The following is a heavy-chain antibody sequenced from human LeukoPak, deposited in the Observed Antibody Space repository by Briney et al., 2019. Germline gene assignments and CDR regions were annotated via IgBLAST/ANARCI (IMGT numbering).Heavy chain of an antibody. CDR2: ISSSSSYI. Sequence: GGSLRLSCAASGFTFSSYSMNWVRQAPGKGLEWVSSISSSSSYIYYADSVKGRFAISRDNAKHSLYLQMNSLRAEDTAVSYCARDQLKAGSYFDYWGQGPLVTVSS. D-gene: IGHD3-10*01. V-gene: IGHV3-21*01. J-gene: IGHJ4*02. CDR1: GFTFSSYS. CDR3: ARDQLKAGSYFDY.